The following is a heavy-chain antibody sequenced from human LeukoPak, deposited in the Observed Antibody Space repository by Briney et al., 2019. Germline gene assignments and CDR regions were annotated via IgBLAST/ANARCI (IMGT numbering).Heavy chain of an antibody. D-gene: IGHD2-15*01. Sequence: PSETLSLTCAVSGYSISSGYSWGWIRQPPGNGVEWIGSIYHSGNTFYNPSLKSRVTISVDTSKNAFSLRLSSVTATDTAVYYARENSGTFFDYWGQGTLVTVSS. V-gene: IGHV4-38-2*01. CDR2: IYHSGNT. J-gene: IGHJ4*02. CDR1: GYSISSGYS. CDR3: RENSGTFFDY.